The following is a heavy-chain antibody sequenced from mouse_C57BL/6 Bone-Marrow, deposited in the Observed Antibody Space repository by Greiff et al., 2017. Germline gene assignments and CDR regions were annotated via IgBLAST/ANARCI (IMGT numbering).Heavy chain of an antibody. J-gene: IGHJ3*01. V-gene: IGHV5-4*01. CDR2: ISDGGSYT. D-gene: IGHD4-1*01. Sequence: EVQLVESGGGLVKPGGSLKLSCAASGFTFSSYAMSWVRQTPEKRLEWVATISDGGSYTYYPDNVKGRFTISRDNAKNNLYLQMSHLKSEDTAMYYCARPWGGFAYWGQGTLVTVSA. CDR3: ARPWGGFAY. CDR1: GFTFSSYA.